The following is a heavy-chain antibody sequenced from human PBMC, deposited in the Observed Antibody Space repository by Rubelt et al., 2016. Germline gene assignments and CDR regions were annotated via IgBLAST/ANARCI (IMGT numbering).Heavy chain of an antibody. D-gene: IGHD6-13*01. CDR3: ARTYSSTWTRFDY. Sequence: QPQLQESGPGLVKPSETLSLTCTVSGDSISSSSYYWGWIRQPPEKGLEWIGSIYYSGSSYYNPSLKSRVTISIDTSKNQFYLNLNAVTAADTAVYYCARTYSSTWTRFDYWGQGTLVIVSS. CDR1: GDSISSSSYY. J-gene: IGHJ4*02. V-gene: IGHV4-39*01. CDR2: IYYSGSS.